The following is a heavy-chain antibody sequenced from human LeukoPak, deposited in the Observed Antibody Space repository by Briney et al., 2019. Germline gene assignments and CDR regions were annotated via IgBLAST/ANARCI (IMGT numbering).Heavy chain of an antibody. CDR2: IIPIFGTA. J-gene: IGHJ4*02. V-gene: IGHV1-69*13. D-gene: IGHD2-2*01. Sequence: APVKVSCKASGGTFSSYAISWVRQAPGQGLEWMGGIIPIFGTANYAQKFQGRVTITADESTSTAYMELSSLRSEDTAVYYCARRYRSSTSCNQVDYWGQGTLVTVSS. CDR3: ARRYRSSTSCNQVDY. CDR1: GGTFSSYA.